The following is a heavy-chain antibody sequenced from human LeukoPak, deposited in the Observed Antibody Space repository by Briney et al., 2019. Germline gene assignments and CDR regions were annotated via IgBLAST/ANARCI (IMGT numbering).Heavy chain of an antibody. CDR2: ISAYNGNT. Sequence: ASVKVSCKASGYTFTSYGISWVRQAPGQGLEWMGWISAYNGNTNYAQKLQGRVTMTTDTSTSTAYMELRSLRSGDTAVYYCARDSRGSGRNYYYGMDVWGQGTTVTVSS. CDR1: GYTFTSYG. CDR3: ARDSRGSGRNYYYGMDV. D-gene: IGHD3-10*01. J-gene: IGHJ6*02. V-gene: IGHV1-18*01.